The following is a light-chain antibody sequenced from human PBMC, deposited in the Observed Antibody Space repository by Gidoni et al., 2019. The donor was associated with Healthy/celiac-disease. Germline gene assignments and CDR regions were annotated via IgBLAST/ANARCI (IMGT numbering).Light chain of an antibody. CDR3: SSYTSSSTLV. J-gene: IGLJ1*01. CDR1: SSDVGGYNY. V-gene: IGLV2-14*01. Sequence: QSALTQPASVSGSTGQSITISCTGTSSDVGGYNYVSWYQPHPGKAPKLMIYDVSNRPSGVSNRFSGSKSGNTASLTISGLQAEDEADYYCSSYTSSSTLVFGTGTKVTVL. CDR2: DVS.